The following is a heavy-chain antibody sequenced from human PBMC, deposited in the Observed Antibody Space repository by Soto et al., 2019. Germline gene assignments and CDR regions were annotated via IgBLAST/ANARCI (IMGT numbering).Heavy chain of an antibody. Sequence: SVKVSCKASGGTSSSYAISWVRQAPGQGLEWMGGIIPIFGTANYAQKFQGRVTITADESTSTAYMELSSLRSEDTAVYYCARERVILLFHSGMDVWGQGTTVTVSS. V-gene: IGHV1-69*13. CDR2: IIPIFGTA. CDR3: ARERVILLFHSGMDV. D-gene: IGHD2-15*01. J-gene: IGHJ6*02. CDR1: GGTSSSYA.